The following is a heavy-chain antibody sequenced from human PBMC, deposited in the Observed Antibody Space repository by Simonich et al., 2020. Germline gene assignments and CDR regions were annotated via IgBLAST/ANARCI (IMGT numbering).Heavy chain of an antibody. CDR1: GFTFSSYE. CDR3: ARDFRLQLVEIGTYYYYGMDF. D-gene: IGHD6-6*01. CDR2: ISSSGSTI. V-gene: IGHV3-48*03. J-gene: IGHJ6*02. Sequence: EVQLVESGGGLVQPGGSLRLSCAASGFTFSSYEMNWVRQAPGKGLEWVSYISSSGSTIYYADSVKGRFTISRDNAKNSLYLQMNSLRAEDTAVYYCARDFRLQLVEIGTYYYYGMDFWGQGTTVTVSS.